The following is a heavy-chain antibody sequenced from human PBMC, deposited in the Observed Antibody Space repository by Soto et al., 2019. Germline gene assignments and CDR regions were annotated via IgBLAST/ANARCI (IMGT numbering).Heavy chain of an antibody. D-gene: IGHD2-15*01. Sequence: EVPLVESGGGLVQPGGSLRLSCAASGFTFSSYWMHWVRQAPGKGLVWVSRINSDGSSTGYADSVMGRFTISRDNAKNTLYLQMNSLRAEDTAVYYCARDQGYCSGGSCYVAGSWGQGTLVTVSS. V-gene: IGHV3-74*01. CDR1: GFTFSSYW. CDR2: INSDGSST. J-gene: IGHJ5*02. CDR3: ARDQGYCSGGSCYVAGS.